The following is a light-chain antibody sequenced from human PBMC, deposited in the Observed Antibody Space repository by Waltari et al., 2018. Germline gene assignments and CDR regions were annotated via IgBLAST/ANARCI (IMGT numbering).Light chain of an antibody. CDR3: QHYVRLPVT. Sequence: EIVLTQSPGTLSLSPGERATLSCRASQGVGKYLAWYQQRPGQAPRLLLYHASIRATGIPDRFSGSGSGTDFSLTISRLEPEDFAVYYCQHYVRLPVTFGQGTTVEIK. CDR2: HAS. CDR1: QGVGKY. V-gene: IGKV3-20*01. J-gene: IGKJ1*01.